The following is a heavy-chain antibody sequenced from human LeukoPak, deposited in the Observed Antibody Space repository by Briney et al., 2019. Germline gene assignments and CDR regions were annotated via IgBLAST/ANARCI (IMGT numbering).Heavy chain of an antibody. J-gene: IGHJ4*02. Sequence: ASVKVSCKASGYIFIFHYIHWVRQVPGQGLEWMGWVNPRSGGTNYAQKFHDRVTMTGDTSISTAYMDLSSLRSDDTAVYYCARTRSGKPDFWGQGTLVTVSS. V-gene: IGHV1-2*02. D-gene: IGHD6-25*01. CDR2: VNPRSGGT. CDR3: ARTRSGKPDF. CDR1: GYIFIFHY.